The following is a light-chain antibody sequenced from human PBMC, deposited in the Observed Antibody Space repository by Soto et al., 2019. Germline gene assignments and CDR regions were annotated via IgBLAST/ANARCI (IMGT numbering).Light chain of an antibody. CDR3: QQYGSPHLT. Sequence: EIVLTQSPGTLSLSPGERATLSCRASQSVSSSYLAWYQQKPGQAPRLLIYGASSRATGIPDRFSDSGSGTDFSITISRLEPEDFALYYCQQYGSPHLTFGGGTKVEIK. CDR1: QSVSSSY. J-gene: IGKJ4*01. CDR2: GAS. V-gene: IGKV3-20*01.